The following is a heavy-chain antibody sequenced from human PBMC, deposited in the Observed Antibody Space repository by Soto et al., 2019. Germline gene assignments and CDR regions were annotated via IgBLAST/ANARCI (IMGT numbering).Heavy chain of an antibody. CDR1: GYTFTRCD. Sequence: ASVKVSCKASGYTFTRCDINWGRQATGQGLERMGWMNPNSGNTGYAQKFQGRVTMTRNTSISTAYMELSSLRSEDTAVHYCAVPIPTLTTRVVYRGQATLVTVSS. J-gene: IGHJ4*02. V-gene: IGHV1-8*01. D-gene: IGHD4-17*01. CDR2: MNPNSGNT. CDR3: AVPIPTLTTRVVY.